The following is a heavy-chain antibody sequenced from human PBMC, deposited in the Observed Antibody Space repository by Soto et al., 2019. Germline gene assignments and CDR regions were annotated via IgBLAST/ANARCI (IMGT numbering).Heavy chain of an antibody. CDR3: ARQDGDYALGYFDY. D-gene: IGHD4-17*01. Sequence: QVQLQESGPGLVKPSETLSLTCTVSGGSISSYYWSWIRQPPGKGLEWIGYIYYSGSTNYNPSLKRIVTISVDTSKNQFSLKLNSVTAADTAVYYCARQDGDYALGYFDYWGQGTLVTVSS. V-gene: IGHV4-59*08. CDR2: IYYSGST. J-gene: IGHJ4*02. CDR1: GGSISSYY.